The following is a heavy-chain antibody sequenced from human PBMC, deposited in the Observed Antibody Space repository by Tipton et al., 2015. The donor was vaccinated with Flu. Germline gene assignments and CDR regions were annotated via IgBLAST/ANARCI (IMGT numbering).Heavy chain of an antibody. CDR2: MYHSGSS. CDR1: GYSISSRYY. Sequence: LRLSCTVSGYSISSRYYWGWIRQPPGKGLEWIWYMYHSGSSNYNPSLKNRVTISVDTSKYQSSLKLTSVTAADTAVYYCARGDSNGYYFDYWGQGTLVTVSS. J-gene: IGHJ4*02. D-gene: IGHD3-22*01. CDR3: ARGDSNGYYFDY. V-gene: IGHV4-38-2*02.